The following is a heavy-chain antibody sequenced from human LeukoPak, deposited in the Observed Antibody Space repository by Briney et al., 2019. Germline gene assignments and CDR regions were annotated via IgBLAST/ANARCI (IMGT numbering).Heavy chain of an antibody. CDR2: ISYDGSNK. V-gene: IGHV3-30*18. J-gene: IGHJ4*02. CDR1: GFTFSSYG. Sequence: GGSLRLSCAASGFTFSSYGMHWVRKAPGKGLEWVAVISYDGSNKYYADSVKGRFTISRDNSKNTLYLQMNSLRAEDTAVYYCAKDRLRYCSGGSCYYFDYWGQGTLVTVSS. D-gene: IGHD2-15*01. CDR3: AKDRLRYCSGGSCYYFDY.